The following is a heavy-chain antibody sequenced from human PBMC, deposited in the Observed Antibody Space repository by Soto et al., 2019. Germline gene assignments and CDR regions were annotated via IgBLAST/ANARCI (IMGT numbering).Heavy chain of an antibody. CDR2: ISGSNGAT. J-gene: IGHJ5*01. V-gene: IGHV1-18*04. D-gene: IGHD5-12*01. Sequence: QVQLVQSGAELKRPGASVKVSCKFSGYNFIDYGRTWVRQAPGQGLEWMGWISGSNGATNYAQKFQGRVTLTTDTSTNTAYMELRSLRKDDTAVYYCARDSKWLIIRGNWFDSWGQGTLVTVSS. CDR1: GYNFIDYG. CDR3: ARDSKWLIIRGNWFDS.